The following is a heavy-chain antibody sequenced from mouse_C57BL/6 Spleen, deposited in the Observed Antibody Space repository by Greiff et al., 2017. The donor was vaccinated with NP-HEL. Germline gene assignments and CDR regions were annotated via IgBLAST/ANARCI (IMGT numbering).Heavy chain of an antibody. D-gene: IGHD1-1*01. Sequence: QVQLQQSGAELVKPGASVELSCKASGYTFTEYTIHWVKQRSGQGLEWIGWFYPGSGSIKYNEKFKDKATLTADKSSSTVYMELSRLTSEDSAVYFCARHEDAYYYGSSWGSMDYWGQGTSVTVSS. J-gene: IGHJ4*01. CDR1: GYTFTEYT. CDR2: FYPGSGSI. V-gene: IGHV1-62-2*01. CDR3: ARHEDAYYYGSSWGSMDY.